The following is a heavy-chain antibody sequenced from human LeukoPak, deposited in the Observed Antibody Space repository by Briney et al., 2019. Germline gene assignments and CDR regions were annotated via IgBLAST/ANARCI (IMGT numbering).Heavy chain of an antibody. Sequence: SETLSLTCTVSGGSISSYYWSWIRRPPGKGLEWIGYIYYSGSTNYNPSLKSRVTISVGTSKNQFSLKLSSVTAADTAVYYCARVGWELPYYFDYWGQGTLVTVSS. CDR1: GGSISSYY. D-gene: IGHD1-26*01. CDR2: IYYSGST. CDR3: ARVGWELPYYFDY. J-gene: IGHJ4*02. V-gene: IGHV4-59*01.